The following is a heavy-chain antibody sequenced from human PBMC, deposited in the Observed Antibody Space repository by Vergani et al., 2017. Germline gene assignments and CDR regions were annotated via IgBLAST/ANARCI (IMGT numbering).Heavy chain of an antibody. CDR3: ASGESSSWSYYFDY. J-gene: IGHJ4*02. D-gene: IGHD6-13*01. CDR1: GYTFTGYY. V-gene: IGHV1-69*17. Sequence: QVQLVQSGAEVKKPGASVKVSCKASGYTFTGYYMHWVRQAPGQGLEWMGWINPIFGIANYAQKFQGRVTITADKSTSTAYMELSSLRSEDTAVYYCASGESSSWSYYFDYWGQGTLVTVSS. CDR2: INPIFGIA.